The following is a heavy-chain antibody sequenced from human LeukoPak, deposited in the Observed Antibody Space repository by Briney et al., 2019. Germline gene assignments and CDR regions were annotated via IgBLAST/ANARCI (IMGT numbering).Heavy chain of an antibody. Sequence: SGTLSLTCAVSGGSISSGGYSWRWIRQPPGKGLEWIGYIYHSGSTYYNPSLKSRVTISVDRSKNQFSLKLSSVTAADTAVYYCARQYSGYDAFDYWGQGTLVTVSS. V-gene: IGHV4-30-2*01. CDR1: GGSISSGGYS. D-gene: IGHD5-12*01. CDR2: IYHSGST. CDR3: ARQYSGYDAFDY. J-gene: IGHJ4*02.